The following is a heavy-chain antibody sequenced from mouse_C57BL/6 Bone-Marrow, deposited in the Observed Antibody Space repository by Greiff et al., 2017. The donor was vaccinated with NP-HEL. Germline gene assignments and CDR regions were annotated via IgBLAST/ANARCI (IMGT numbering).Heavy chain of an antibody. CDR3: ARAAYYKLGFDY. D-gene: IGHD2-12*01. V-gene: IGHV1-59*01. CDR1: GYTFTSYW. Sequence: QVQLQQPGAELVRPGTSVKLSCKASGYTFTSYWMHWVKQRPGQGLEWIGVIDPSDSYTNYNQKFKGKATLTVDNSSSTAYMQLSSLTSEDSAVYYCARAAYYKLGFDYWGQGTTLTVSS. J-gene: IGHJ2*01. CDR2: IDPSDSYT.